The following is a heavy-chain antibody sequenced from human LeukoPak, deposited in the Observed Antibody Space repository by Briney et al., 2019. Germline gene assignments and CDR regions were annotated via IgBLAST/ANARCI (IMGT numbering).Heavy chain of an antibody. CDR1: GVSISSYY. Sequence: SETLSLTCTVSGVSISSYYWSWIRQPAGKGPEWIGRTYSSGSTTYNPSLKSRVTMSVDTSKNQFSLRLTSVTAADTAVYYCASASGGNLNFDYWGQGILVTVSS. J-gene: IGHJ4*02. CDR3: ASASGGNLNFDY. V-gene: IGHV4-4*07. CDR2: TYSSGST. D-gene: IGHD2-15*01.